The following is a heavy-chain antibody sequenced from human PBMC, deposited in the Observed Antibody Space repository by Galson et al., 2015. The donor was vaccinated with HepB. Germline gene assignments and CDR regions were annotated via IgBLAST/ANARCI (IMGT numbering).Heavy chain of an antibody. Sequence: SLRLSCAASGFIVSNKYMNWVRQAPGKGLEWVSVIYSAGSTYYVDSVKGRFTISRDISKNTLYLHMNSLRAEDTAVYYCTGGVGTPYHYYAMDVWGQGTTVTVSS. D-gene: IGHD3-16*01. CDR3: TGGVGTPYHYYAMDV. J-gene: IGHJ6*02. CDR1: GFIVSNKY. CDR2: IYSAGST. V-gene: IGHV3-53*01.